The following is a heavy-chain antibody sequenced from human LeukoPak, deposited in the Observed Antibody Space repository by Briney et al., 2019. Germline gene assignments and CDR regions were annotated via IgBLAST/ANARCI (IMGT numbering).Heavy chain of an antibody. J-gene: IGHJ4*02. V-gene: IGHV1-46*01. Sequence: ASVKVSCKASGYTFTSYYMHWVRQAPGQGLEWMGIINPSGGSTSYAQKFQGRVTMTRDTSTSTVYMELSSLRSEDTAVYYCARGDGEVPAATHYFDYWGQGTLVTVSS. D-gene: IGHD2-2*01. CDR2: INPSGGST. CDR1: GYTFTSYY. CDR3: ARGDGEVPAATHYFDY.